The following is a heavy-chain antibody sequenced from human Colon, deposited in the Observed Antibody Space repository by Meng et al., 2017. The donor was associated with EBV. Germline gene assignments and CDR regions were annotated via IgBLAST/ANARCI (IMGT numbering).Heavy chain of an antibody. D-gene: IGHD6-19*01. CDR3: ARVSSGWDYFDY. V-gene: IGHV4-31*03. J-gene: IGHJ4*02. CDR2: IYYSGST. Sequence: ERGPGLVNPSQPQSLTCTVLGGSVGIGGYYWTWIRQHPGKGLEWFGHIYYSGSTFYNPSLKRRVIISIDTSKNQFSLNLRSVTAADTAVYYCARVSSGWDYFDYWGQGTLVTVSS. CDR1: GGSVGIGGYY.